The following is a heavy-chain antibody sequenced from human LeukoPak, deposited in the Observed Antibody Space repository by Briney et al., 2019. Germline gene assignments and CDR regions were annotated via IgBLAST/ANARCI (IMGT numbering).Heavy chain of an antibody. CDR3: AKDPGSSSWYGGVD. D-gene: IGHD6-13*01. J-gene: IGHJ4*02. CDR1: GFTFSSYA. V-gene: IGHV3-23*01. Sequence: GGSLRLSCAASGFTFSSYAMSWVRQAPGKGLEWVSAISGSGGSTYYADSVKGRFTISRDNSKNTLYLQMNSLRAEDTAVYYCAKDPGSSSWYGGVDWGQGTLVTASS. CDR2: ISGSGGST.